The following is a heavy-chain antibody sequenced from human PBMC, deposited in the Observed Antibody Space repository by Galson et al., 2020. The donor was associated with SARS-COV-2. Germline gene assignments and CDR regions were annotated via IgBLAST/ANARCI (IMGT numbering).Heavy chain of an antibody. J-gene: IGHJ4*02. V-gene: IGHV4-31*03. CDR2: IYYSGST. CDR3: ARDYYDSSGYYLGVDY. D-gene: IGHD3-22*01. CDR1: GGSISSGGYY. Sequence: ETSETLCLTCTVSGGSISSGGYYWSWIRQHPGKGLEWIGYIYYSGSTYYNPSLKSRVTISVDTSKNQFSLKLSSVTAADTAVYYCARDYYDSSGYYLGVDYWGQGTLVTVSS.